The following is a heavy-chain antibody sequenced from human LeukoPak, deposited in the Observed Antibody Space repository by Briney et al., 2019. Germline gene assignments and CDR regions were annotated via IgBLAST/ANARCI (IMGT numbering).Heavy chain of an antibody. J-gene: IGHJ6*03. CDR1: GGSISSSSYY. V-gene: IGHV4-39*07. CDR2: IYYSGST. CDR3: AREDRDGYNFAYYYYYMDV. Sequence: SETLSLTCTVSGGSISSSSYYWGWIRQPPGKGLEWIGSIYYSGSTCYNPSLKSRVTISVDTSKNQFSLKLSSVTAADTAVYYCAREDRDGYNFAYYYYYMDVWGKGTTVTVSS. D-gene: IGHD5-24*01.